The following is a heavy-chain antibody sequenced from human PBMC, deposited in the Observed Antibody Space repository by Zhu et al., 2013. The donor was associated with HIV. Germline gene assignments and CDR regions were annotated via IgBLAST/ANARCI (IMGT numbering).Heavy chain of an antibody. Sequence: QVQLVQSGAEVKKPGASVRVSCKASGYSFTTYDINWVRQATGQGLEWMGWMNPNSGNTGHAQTFQGRVTITRNTSISTAYMELSGLRFEDTAVYYCAITPPIWQQPIRGDYWGQGTPGSPSPQ. J-gene: IGHJ4*02. CDR1: GYSFTTYD. CDR3: AITPPIWQQPIRGDY. D-gene: IGHD6-13*01. CDR2: MNPNSGNT. V-gene: IGHV1-8*01.